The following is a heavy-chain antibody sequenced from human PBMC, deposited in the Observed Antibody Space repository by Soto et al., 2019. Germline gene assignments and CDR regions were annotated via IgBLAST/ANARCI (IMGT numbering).Heavy chain of an antibody. CDR3: TTDTVTTFPGLDPFDY. CDR2: IKSKTDGGTT. Sequence: GGSLRLSCSASGFTFSNAWMSWVRQAPGKGLEWVGRIKSKTDGGTTDYAAPVKGRFTISRDDSKNTLYLQMNSLKTEDTAVYYCTTDTVTTFPGLDPFDYWGQGTLVTVSS. CDR1: GFTFSNAW. J-gene: IGHJ4*02. V-gene: IGHV3-15*01. D-gene: IGHD4-4*01.